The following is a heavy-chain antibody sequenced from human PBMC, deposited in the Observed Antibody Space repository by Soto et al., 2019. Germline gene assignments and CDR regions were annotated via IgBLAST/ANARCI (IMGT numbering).Heavy chain of an antibody. V-gene: IGHV2-5*02. Sequence: QITLKESGPTLVRPTQTLTLTCAFSGFSLTTYDMGVAWIRQPPGKALEWLALIYWDDDKRYSPSLKARLAISKDTSRNQVVLTITNMDPWDTATYFWAHAGDFDLMTFAPWGPGTLVTVSS. CDR2: IYWDDDK. CDR1: GFSLTTYDMG. D-gene: IGHD2-21*02. J-gene: IGHJ5*02. CDR3: AHAGDFDLMTFAP.